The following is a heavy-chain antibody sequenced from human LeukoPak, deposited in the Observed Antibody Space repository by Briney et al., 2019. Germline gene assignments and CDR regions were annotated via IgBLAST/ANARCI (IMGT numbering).Heavy chain of an antibody. D-gene: IGHD5-12*01. Sequence: HAGGSLRLSCAASGFTFNNYAMTWVRQAPGKGLEWVSVINGGGSSYYADSVKGRFTISRENSKNSLYLQMNSLRTEDTALYYCAKEGYSGYDLDYWGQGTLVTVSS. V-gene: IGHV3-43*02. CDR2: INGGGSS. J-gene: IGHJ4*02. CDR3: AKEGYSGYDLDY. CDR1: GFTFNNYA.